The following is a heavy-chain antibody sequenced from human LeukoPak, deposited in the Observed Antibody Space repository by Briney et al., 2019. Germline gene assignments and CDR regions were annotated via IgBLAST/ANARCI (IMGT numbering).Heavy chain of an antibody. CDR1: GFTFSTYW. CDR3: ARGSRGYSYGLHY. Sequence: GGSLRLSCAASGFTFSTYWMHWVRQAPGKGLVWVSRFNSDGRSTYYADSVKGRFTISRDNAKNSLYLQMNSLRAEDTAVYYCARGSRGYSYGLHYWGQGTLVTVSS. V-gene: IGHV3-74*01. CDR2: FNSDGRST. J-gene: IGHJ4*02. D-gene: IGHD5-18*01.